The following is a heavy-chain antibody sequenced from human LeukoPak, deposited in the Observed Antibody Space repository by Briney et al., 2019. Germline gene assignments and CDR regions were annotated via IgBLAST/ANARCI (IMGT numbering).Heavy chain of an antibody. CDR2: ISGSGGST. D-gene: IGHD3-10*01. Sequence: PGGSLRLSCAASGFTFSSYGMSWVRQAPGKGLEWVSAISGSGGSTYYADSVKGRFTISRDNSKNTLYLQMNSLRAEDTAVYYCANTGLLWFGEFHWGQGTLVTVSS. CDR1: GFTFSSYG. CDR3: ANTGLLWFGEFH. V-gene: IGHV3-23*01. J-gene: IGHJ4*02.